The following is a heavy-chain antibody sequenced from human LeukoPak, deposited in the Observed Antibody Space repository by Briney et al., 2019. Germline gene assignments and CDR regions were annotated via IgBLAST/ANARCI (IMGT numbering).Heavy chain of an antibody. CDR1: GCRFIRYW. Sequence: GGSLKISCQGSGCRFIRYWMDWVRQMPGKGLEGMGIIYPFDSDTRYSPSFQGQVTISADKSITTAYLQWSSLKASDSAMYYCTRSDGYSFDYWGLGTLVTVSS. D-gene: IGHD5-24*01. V-gene: IGHV5-51*01. CDR2: IYPFDSDT. CDR3: TRSDGYSFDY. J-gene: IGHJ4*02.